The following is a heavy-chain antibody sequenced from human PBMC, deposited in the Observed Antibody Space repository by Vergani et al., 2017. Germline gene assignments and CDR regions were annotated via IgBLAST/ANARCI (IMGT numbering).Heavy chain of an antibody. J-gene: IGHJ6*02. CDR2: IIPIFGTA. CDR3: AGGLRYFDWLFPIYYYGMDV. V-gene: IGHV1-69*01. CDR1: GGTFSSYA. D-gene: IGHD3-9*01. Sequence: QVQLVQSGAEVKKPGSSVKVSCKASGGTFSSYAISWVRQAPGQGLEWMGGIIPIFGTANYAQKFQGRVTITADESTSTAYMELSSLRSEDTAVYYCAGGLRYFDWLFPIYYYGMDVWGQGTTVTVSS.